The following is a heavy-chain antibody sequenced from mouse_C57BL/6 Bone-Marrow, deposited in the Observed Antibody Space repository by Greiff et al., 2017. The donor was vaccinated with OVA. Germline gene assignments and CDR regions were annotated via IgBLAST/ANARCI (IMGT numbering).Heavy chain of an antibody. CDR1: GFNIKNSY. CDR3: ARIIYYDGSSYWYFDV. Sequence: VQLQQSVAELVRPGASVKLSCTASGFNIKNSYMPWVNQRPDKGLEWIGRIGTDNGNTNYPPKFQGKATITADTSSNTAYLQLSSLTSEDTAIYYCARIIYYDGSSYWYFDVGGTGTTVTVSS. D-gene: IGHD1-1*01. J-gene: IGHJ1*03. CDR2: IGTDNGNT. V-gene: IGHV14-3*01.